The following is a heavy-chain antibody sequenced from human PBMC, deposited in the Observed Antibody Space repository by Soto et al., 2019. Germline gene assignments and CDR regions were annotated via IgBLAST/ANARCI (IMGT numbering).Heavy chain of an antibody. D-gene: IGHD2-2*01. CDR2: IYNSGTT. CDR3: ARVSISTVSWGFDP. Sequence: PETLSLTCAVSGDSITSNHWNWIRKPPGRGLEWIGYIYNSGTTKYNPSLKSRVIISVDTSKNQLSLKLSSVTAADTAVYYGARVSISTVSWGFDPGGQGSLGTVS. V-gene: IGHV4-59*01. CDR1: GDSITSNH. J-gene: IGHJ5*02.